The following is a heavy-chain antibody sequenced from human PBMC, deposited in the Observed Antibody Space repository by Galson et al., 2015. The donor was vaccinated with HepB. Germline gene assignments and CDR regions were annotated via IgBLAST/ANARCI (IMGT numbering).Heavy chain of an antibody. CDR1: GGSISSYY. V-gene: IGHV4-59*01. CDR3: ASSSGWYWGYFDY. CDR2: IYYSGST. D-gene: IGHD6-19*01. Sequence: ETLSLTCTVSGGSISSYYWSWIRQPPGKGLEWIGYIYYSGSTNYNPSLKSRVTISVDTSKNQFSLKLSSVTAADTAVYYCASSSGWYWGYFDYWGQGTLVTVSS. J-gene: IGHJ4*02.